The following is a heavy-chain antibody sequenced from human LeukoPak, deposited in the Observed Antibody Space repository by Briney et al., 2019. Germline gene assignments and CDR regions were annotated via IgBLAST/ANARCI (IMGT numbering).Heavy chain of an antibody. D-gene: IGHD2-15*01. V-gene: IGHV5-51*01. Sequence: GESLKISCKGAGYTFTSSWIAWVRQMPGKGLEWMGIIYLGDSDTRYSPSFQGQVTIPADKSISTAYLQWSSLKASDTAIYFCVYCSGGSSSYGMDVWGQGTTVTVSS. CDR3: VYCSGGSSSYGMDV. CDR1: GYTFTSSW. J-gene: IGHJ6*02. CDR2: IYLGDSDT.